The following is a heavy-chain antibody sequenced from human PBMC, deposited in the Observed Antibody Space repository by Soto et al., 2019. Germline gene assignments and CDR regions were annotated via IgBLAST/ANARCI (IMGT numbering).Heavy chain of an antibody. V-gene: IGHV1-69*13. CDR2: IIPIFGTA. Sequence: SVKVSCKASGGTFSSFAISWVRQAPGQGLEWMGGIIPIFGTANYAQKFQGRVTITADESTSTAYMELSSLRSEDTAVYYCARYYCGGDCHSAFDIWGQGTMVTVSS. J-gene: IGHJ3*02. CDR1: GGTFSSFA. CDR3: ARYYCGGDCHSAFDI. D-gene: IGHD2-21*02.